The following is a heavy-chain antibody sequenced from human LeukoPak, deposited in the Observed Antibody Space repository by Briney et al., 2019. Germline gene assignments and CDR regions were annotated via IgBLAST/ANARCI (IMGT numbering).Heavy chain of an antibody. J-gene: IGHJ4*02. CDR1: GFTFSDYY. V-gene: IGHV3-23*01. CDR2: ISGSGGST. Sequence: QPGGSLRLSCAASGFTFSDYYMSWVRQAPGKGLEWVSAISGSGGSTYYADSVKGRFTISRDNSKNALYLQMNSLRAEDTAVYYCAKADITQYPYYFDYWGQGTLVTVSS. D-gene: IGHD1-14*01. CDR3: AKADITQYPYYFDY.